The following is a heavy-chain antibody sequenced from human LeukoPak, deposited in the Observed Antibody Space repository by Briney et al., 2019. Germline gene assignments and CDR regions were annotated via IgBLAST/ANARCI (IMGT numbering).Heavy chain of an antibody. Sequence: GGSLRLSCAASGFSFSGYAMSWVRQAAGKGLEWVSGISVSGGGTYYADSVKGRFTISRDNSKNTLYLQMNSLRAEDTAVYYCAKVSAVYFYYYMDVWGKGTTVTVSS. J-gene: IGHJ6*03. D-gene: IGHD1-26*01. CDR2: ISVSGGGT. V-gene: IGHV3-23*01. CDR3: AKVSAVYFYYYMDV. CDR1: GFSFSGYA.